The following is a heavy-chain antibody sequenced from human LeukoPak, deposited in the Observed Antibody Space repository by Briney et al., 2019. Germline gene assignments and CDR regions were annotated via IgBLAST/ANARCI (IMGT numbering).Heavy chain of an antibody. D-gene: IGHD3/OR15-3a*01. CDR2: IKRKGDDGTI. Sequence: AGSLRLSCAASGFTFSNAWMSWVRQAPGKGLEWVGRIKRKGDDGTIDYAAPVQSRLTISRDDLKNTLYLQMNSLKSEDTAVYYCTAGTGRSDFDYWGQGTLVTVSS. CDR3: TAGTGRSDFDY. J-gene: IGHJ4*02. V-gene: IGHV3-15*01. CDR1: GFTFSNAW.